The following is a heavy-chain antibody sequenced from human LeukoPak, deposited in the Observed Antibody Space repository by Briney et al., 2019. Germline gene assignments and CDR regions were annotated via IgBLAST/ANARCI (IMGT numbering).Heavy chain of an antibody. J-gene: IGHJ3*02. CDR1: GGSISSSSYY. CDR3: ARQDSGTYLNPLDI. Sequence: PCETLYFTCTVSGGSISSSSYYWGWIRQPPGKGLEWIGSIYSSGSTYYNPSLNSRITISVDTSKNQFSLKLTSVTAADTAVYYCARQDSGTYLNPLDIWGQGTVASVSS. CDR2: IYSSGST. V-gene: IGHV4-39*01. D-gene: IGHD1-26*01.